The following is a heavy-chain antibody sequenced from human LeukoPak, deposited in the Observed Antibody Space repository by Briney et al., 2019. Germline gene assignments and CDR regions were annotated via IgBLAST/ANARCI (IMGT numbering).Heavy chain of an antibody. CDR3: ARDVSLPYYYDSSGISGDY. J-gene: IGHJ4*02. D-gene: IGHD3-22*01. Sequence: EASVKVSCKASGYTFTSYGISWVRQAPGQGLEWMGWISAYNGNTNYAQKLQGRVTMTTDTSTSTAYMELRSLRSADTAVYYCARDVSLPYYYDSSGISGDYWGQGTLVTVSS. V-gene: IGHV1-18*01. CDR2: ISAYNGNT. CDR1: GYTFTSYG.